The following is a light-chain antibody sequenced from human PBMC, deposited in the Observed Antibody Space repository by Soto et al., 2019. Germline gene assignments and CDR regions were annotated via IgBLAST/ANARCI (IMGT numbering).Light chain of an antibody. V-gene: IGLV2-14*01. CDR3: SSYRSSTTPFV. CDR1: TSDIGGYYF. Sequence: ALTQPASVSGSPGQSITISCTGTTSDIGGYYFVSWFQQYPGKAPTLIIYDVSNRPSGSSSRFSGFKTGNTATLTISGLQAEDEADYYCSSYRSSTTPFVFGTGTKVTVL. J-gene: IGLJ1*01. CDR2: DVS.